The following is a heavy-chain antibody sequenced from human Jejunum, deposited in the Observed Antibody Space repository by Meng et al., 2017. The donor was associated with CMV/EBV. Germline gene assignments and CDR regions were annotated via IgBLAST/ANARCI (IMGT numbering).Heavy chain of an antibody. J-gene: IGHJ4*02. V-gene: IGHV3-7*04. Sequence: CAASGFTFSTYWMTWVRQAPGKGLAWVANMAEDGSEIYYVDSVKGRFTISRDNARNSLFLQMNSLRAEDTAVYYCARGWAHLDNWGQGTRVTVSS. D-gene: IGHD1-26*01. CDR2: MAEDGSEI. CDR1: GFTFSTYW. CDR3: ARGWAHLDN.